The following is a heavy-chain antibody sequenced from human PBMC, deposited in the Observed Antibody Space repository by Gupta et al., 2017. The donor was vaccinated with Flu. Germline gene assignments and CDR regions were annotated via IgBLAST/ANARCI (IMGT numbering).Heavy chain of an antibody. V-gene: IGHV1-69*01. Sequence: QVQLVQSGAEVKKPGSSVKVSCKASGGTFSNSAISWVRQAPGQGLEWMGGIIPVFHTPNYAQKFQDRLTITADESTRTAYMELSSLRSGDTATYYCAKEGGTNGVDYFVYWGQGTLVTVSS. CDR3: AKEGGTNGVDYFVY. CDR1: GGTFSNSA. D-gene: IGHD2-8*01. CDR2: IIPVFHTP. J-gene: IGHJ4*02.